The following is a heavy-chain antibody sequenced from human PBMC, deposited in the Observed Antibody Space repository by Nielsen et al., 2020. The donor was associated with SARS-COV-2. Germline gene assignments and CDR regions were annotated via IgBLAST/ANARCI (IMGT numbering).Heavy chain of an antibody. D-gene: IGHD3-3*01. Sequence: WIRQPPGKGLEWVSSISSSSTYIYYADSVKGRFTISRDNAKNSLYLQMNSLRAEDTAVYYCARDEATTIFGVVIAGQDDAFDIWGQGTMVTVSS. CDR3: ARDEATTIFGVVIAGQDDAFDI. J-gene: IGHJ3*02. V-gene: IGHV3-21*01. CDR2: ISSSSTYI.